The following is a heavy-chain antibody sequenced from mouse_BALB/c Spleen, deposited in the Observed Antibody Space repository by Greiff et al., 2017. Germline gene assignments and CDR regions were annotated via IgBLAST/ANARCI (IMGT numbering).Heavy chain of an antibody. CDR2: IDPSDSYT. J-gene: IGHJ4*01. CDR3: ARRGTATGAMDY. Sequence: QVQLKQSGAELVKPGASVKLSCKASGYTFTSYWMHWVKQRPGQGLEWIGEIDPSDSYTNYNQKFKGKATLTVDKSSSTAYMQLSSLTSEDSAVYYCARRGTATGAMDYWGQGTSVTVAS. CDR1: GYTFTSYW. V-gene: IGHV1-69*02. D-gene: IGHD1-2*01.